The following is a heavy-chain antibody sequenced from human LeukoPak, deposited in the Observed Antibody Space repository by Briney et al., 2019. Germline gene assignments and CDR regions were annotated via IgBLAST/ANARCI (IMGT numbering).Heavy chain of an antibody. Sequence: PGGPLRLSCAASGFTFSDYYMSWIRQAPGKGLEWISYISSSGSTIYYADSVKGRFTISRDNARNSLYLQMSSLRAEDTAVYYCARERAIASRRPYCFDYWGQGTLVTVSS. CDR2: ISSSGSTI. CDR3: ARERAIASRRPYCFDY. CDR1: GFTFSDYY. J-gene: IGHJ4*02. D-gene: IGHD6-6*01. V-gene: IGHV3-11*01.